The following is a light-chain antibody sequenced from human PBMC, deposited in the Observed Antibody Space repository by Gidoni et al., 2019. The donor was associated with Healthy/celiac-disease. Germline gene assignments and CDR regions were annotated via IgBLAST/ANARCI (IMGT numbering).Light chain of an antibody. J-gene: IGKJ4*02. CDR3: QQRSNWPPL. CDR2: DAS. CDR1: QRVSSY. V-gene: IGKV3-11*01. Sequence: EFVLTQSPAPLSLSPGERATLSCRASQRVSSYLAWYQQNPGQAPRLLIYDASNRATGIPARCSGRGSGTDFTLTISSLEPEDFAVYYWQQRSNWPPLFGGGTKVEIK.